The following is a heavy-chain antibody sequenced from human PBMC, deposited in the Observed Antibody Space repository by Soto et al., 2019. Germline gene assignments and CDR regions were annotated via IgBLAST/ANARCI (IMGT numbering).Heavy chain of an antibody. D-gene: IGHD1-20*01. CDR1: GFTFYSYA. J-gene: IGHJ3*02. CDR3: VKDRMAYNSVWDPFDI. Sequence: HPGGFLRLSCAASGFTFYSYAMSWVRQAPGKGLEWVSTIGSVGGDTYYADSVKGRFTISRDDSKNTLLLQMNSLRAEDTAVYYCVKDRMAYNSVWDPFDIWGQGTMVTVSS. CDR2: IGSVGGDT. V-gene: IGHV3-23*01.